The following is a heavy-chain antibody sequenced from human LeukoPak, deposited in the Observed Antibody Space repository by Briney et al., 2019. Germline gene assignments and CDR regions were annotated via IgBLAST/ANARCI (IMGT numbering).Heavy chain of an antibody. D-gene: IGHD4-23*01. CDR1: GGSISSYY. CDR2: IYYSGST. J-gene: IGHJ4*03. CDR3: ARDPGDTVVTTYYFYY. V-gene: IGHV4-59*12. Sequence: SETLSLTCTVSGGSISSYYWSWIRQPPGKGLEWIGYIYYSGSTYYNPSLKSRVTISVDTSKNQFSLKLSSVTAADTAVYYCARDPGDTVVTTYYFYYWGPGTLVTVSS.